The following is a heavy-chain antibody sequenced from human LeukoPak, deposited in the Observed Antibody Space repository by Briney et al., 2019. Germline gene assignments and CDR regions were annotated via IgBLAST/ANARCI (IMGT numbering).Heavy chain of an antibody. J-gene: IGHJ4*02. D-gene: IGHD5-18*01. CDR1: GFTFSSYG. CDR3: AKDATAD. V-gene: IGHV3-30*18. CDR2: ISYDGSNK. Sequence: GGSLRLSCAASGFTFSSYGMHWVRPAPGKGLEWVAVISYDGSNKYYADSVKGRFTISRDNSKNTLYLQMNSLRAEDTAVYYCAKDATADWGQGTLVTVSS.